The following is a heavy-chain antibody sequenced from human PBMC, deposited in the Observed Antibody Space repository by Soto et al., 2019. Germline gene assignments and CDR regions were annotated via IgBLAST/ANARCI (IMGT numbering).Heavy chain of an antibody. V-gene: IGHV3-23*01. CDR2: VSIGGST. D-gene: IGHD2-15*01. CDR1: GFTFSSYA. CDR3: AKRRGAGGHFDY. J-gene: IGHJ4*02. Sequence: GGSLRLSCAASGFTFSSYAMGWVRQGPGKGLEWVAVVSIGGSTHYADSVRGRFTISRDNSKNTLSLQMNSLTAEDTAVYFCAKRRGAGGHFDYWGQGALVT.